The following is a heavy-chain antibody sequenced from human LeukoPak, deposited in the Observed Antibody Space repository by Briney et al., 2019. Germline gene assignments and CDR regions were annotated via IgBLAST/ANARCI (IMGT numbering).Heavy chain of an antibody. CDR2: IYHSGRT. Sequence: SETLSLTCTVSGGPISSYYWSWIRQAPEKGLEWIGYIYHSGRTNYNPSLKSRVTISVDTSKNQFSLNLNSVTAADTAVYYCARRNGYISSLDYWGQGTLVTVSS. CDR3: ARRNGYISSLDY. D-gene: IGHD5-24*01. V-gene: IGHV4-59*08. J-gene: IGHJ4*02. CDR1: GGPISSYY.